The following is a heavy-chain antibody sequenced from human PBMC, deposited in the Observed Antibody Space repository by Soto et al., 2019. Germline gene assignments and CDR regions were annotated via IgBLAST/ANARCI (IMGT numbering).Heavy chain of an antibody. D-gene: IGHD6-19*01. V-gene: IGHV4-4*02. CDR2: IYHSGST. J-gene: IGHJ4*02. Sequence: QVQLQESGPGLVKPSGTLSLTCAVSGGSISSSNWWSWVRQPPGTGLEWIGEIYHSGSTNYNPSLKSRVTISVDKYKNQLYLKLGSVTAADTAVYYCVRVAVAGTRFDYWVQGTLVTVSS. CDR1: GGSISSSNW. CDR3: VRVAVAGTRFDY.